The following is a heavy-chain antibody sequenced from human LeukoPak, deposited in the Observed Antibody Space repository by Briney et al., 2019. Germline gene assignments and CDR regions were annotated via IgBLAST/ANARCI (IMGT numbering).Heavy chain of an antibody. V-gene: IGHV1-69*06. CDR3: AAGYITVVRDYGMDV. J-gene: IGHJ6*04. D-gene: IGHD3-10*01. CDR2: IIPIFGTA. Sequence: SVKVSCKASGGTFSGYAISWVRQAPGQGLEWMGGIIPIFGTANYAQKFQGRVTITADKSTSAAYMELSSLRSEDTAVYYCAAGYITVVRDYGMDVWGKGTTVTVSS. CDR1: GGTFSGYA.